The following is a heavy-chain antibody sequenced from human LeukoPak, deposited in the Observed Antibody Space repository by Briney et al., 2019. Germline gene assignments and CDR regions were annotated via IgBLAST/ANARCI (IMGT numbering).Heavy chain of an antibody. CDR3: ARDVGLWFGELSVPDFDY. V-gene: IGHV1-2*02. D-gene: IGHD3-10*01. Sequence: ASVKVSCKASGYTFTGYYMHWVRQAPGQGLEWMGWINPNSGGTNYAQKFQGRVTMTRDTPISTAYMELSRLRSDDTAVYYCARDVGLWFGELSVPDFDYWGQGTLVTVSS. CDR1: GYTFTGYY. J-gene: IGHJ4*02. CDR2: INPNSGGT.